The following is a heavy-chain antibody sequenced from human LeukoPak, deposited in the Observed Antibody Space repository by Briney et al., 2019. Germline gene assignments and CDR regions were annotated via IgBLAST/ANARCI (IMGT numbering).Heavy chain of an antibody. CDR2: ISHTGDTT. CDR1: GFTFSIHS. Sequence: GGSLRLSCAASGFTFSIHSMNWVRQAPGKGLDWVSYISHTGDTTYYADSVKGRFTISRDNSKNTLYLQMNSLRAEDTAVYYCARGGLYGSGSYRLFDYWGQGTLVTVSS. CDR3: ARGGLYGSGSYRLFDY. V-gene: IGHV3-48*01. D-gene: IGHD3-10*01. J-gene: IGHJ4*02.